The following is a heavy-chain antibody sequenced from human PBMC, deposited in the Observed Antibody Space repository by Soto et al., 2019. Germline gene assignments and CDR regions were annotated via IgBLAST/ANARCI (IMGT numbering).Heavy chain of an antibody. V-gene: IGHV1-46*01. D-gene: IGHD3-10*01. J-gene: IGHJ4*02. CDR2: INPNGGGT. Sequence: GLEWMGIINPNGGGTDYAQKFQGRVTMTTDTYASTVHMELSSLRSEDTAVYFCARDSSASATSYSFDYWGQGTLVSVSS. CDR3: ARDSSASATSYSFDY.